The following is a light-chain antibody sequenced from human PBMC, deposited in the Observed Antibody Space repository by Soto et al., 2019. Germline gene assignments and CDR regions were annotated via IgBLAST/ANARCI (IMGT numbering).Light chain of an antibody. CDR2: GAS. J-gene: IGKJ1*01. CDR1: QSVSSSY. Sequence: DIVLTQSPCTLSLSPGERATLSCRASQSVSSSYLAWYQQKPGQAPRLLIHGASSRATGIPDRFSGSGSGTDFTLTISRLEPEDFAVYYCQQYGSSWRFGQGTKVDIK. CDR3: QQYGSSWR. V-gene: IGKV3-20*01.